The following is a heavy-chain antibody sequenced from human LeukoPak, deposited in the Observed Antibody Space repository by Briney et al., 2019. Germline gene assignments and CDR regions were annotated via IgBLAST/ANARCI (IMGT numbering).Heavy chain of an antibody. D-gene: IGHD2-15*01. V-gene: IGHV5-51*01. Sequence: GESLKISCKGSGYSFTSYWIGWVRQMPGKGLEWMGIIYPGDSDTRYSPSFQGQVTISADKSISTAYLQWSSLKASDTAMYYCARAPPLGYCSGGSCYSLYFQHWGQGTLVTVSS. CDR2: IYPGDSDT. CDR3: ARAPPLGYCSGGSCYSLYFQH. J-gene: IGHJ1*01. CDR1: GYSFTSYW.